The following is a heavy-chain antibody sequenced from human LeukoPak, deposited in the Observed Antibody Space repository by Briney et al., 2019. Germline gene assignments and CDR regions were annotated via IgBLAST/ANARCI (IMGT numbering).Heavy chain of an antibody. CDR3: ARGEWLVLGDH. CDR2: INPNSGGT. Sequence: GASVKVSFKASGYNFNAYYMHWVRQAPGQGLEWMGWINPNSGGTNYAQKFQGRVTLTRDTSINTVYMEVNRLTSDDTVVYYCARGEWLVLGDHWGQGTPVTVSS. J-gene: IGHJ4*02. V-gene: IGHV1-2*02. D-gene: IGHD3-3*01. CDR1: GYNFNAYY.